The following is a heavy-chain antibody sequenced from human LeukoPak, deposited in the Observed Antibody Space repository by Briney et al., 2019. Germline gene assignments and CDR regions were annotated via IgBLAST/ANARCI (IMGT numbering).Heavy chain of an antibody. D-gene: IGHD3-22*01. V-gene: IGHV3-30*18. CDR2: ISYDGSNK. J-gene: IGHJ3*02. Sequence: GTSLRLSCATSGLTFSSYGMHWVRQAPGKGLEWVAVISYDGSNKYYADSVKGRFTISRDNSKNTLYLQMNSLRAEDTAVYYCAKEVTMIVVVIGAFDIWGQGTMVTVSS. CDR1: GLTFSSYG. CDR3: AKEVTMIVVVIGAFDI.